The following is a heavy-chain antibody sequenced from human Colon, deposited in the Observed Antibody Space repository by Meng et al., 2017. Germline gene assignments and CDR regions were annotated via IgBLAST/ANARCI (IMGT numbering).Heavy chain of an antibody. D-gene: IGHD3-22*01. CDR2: ISYDGSNK. CDR3: ARDDDSSGYYPHY. Sequence: SLKISCAASGFTFSSYAMHWVRQAPGKGLEWVAVISYDGSNKYYADSVKGRFTISRDNSKNTLYLQMNSLRAEDTAVYYCARDDDSSGYYPHYWGQGTLVTVSS. J-gene: IGHJ4*02. V-gene: IGHV3-30*04. CDR1: GFTFSSYA.